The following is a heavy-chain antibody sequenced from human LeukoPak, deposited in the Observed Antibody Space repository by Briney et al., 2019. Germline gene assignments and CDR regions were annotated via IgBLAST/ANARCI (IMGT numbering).Heavy chain of an antibody. J-gene: IGHJ4*02. V-gene: IGHV4-59*08. CDR3: ARHRPSGQQLVIPL. CDR1: GGSISSYY. Sequence: PSETLSLTCTVSGGSISSYYWSWIRQPPGKGLEWIGYIYYSGSTNYNPSLKGRVTISVDTSKNQFSLKLSSVTAADTAVYYCARHRPSGQQLVIPLWGQGTLVTVSS. CDR2: IYYSGST. D-gene: IGHD6-13*01.